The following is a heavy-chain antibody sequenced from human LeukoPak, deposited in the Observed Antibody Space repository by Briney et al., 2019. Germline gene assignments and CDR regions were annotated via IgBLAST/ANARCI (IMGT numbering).Heavy chain of an antibody. CDR3: AKDLSRDSSGLYFDY. CDR2: ISSSSSYI. CDR1: GFTSSGKT. V-gene: IGHV3-21*01. J-gene: IGHJ4*02. Sequence: GGSLRLSCAASGFTSSGKTRNGFGKAQGKGLKWFSSISSSSSYIYYADSVKGRFTISRDNAKNSLYLQMNSLRAEDTAVYYCAKDLSRDSSGLYFDYWGQGTLVTVSS. D-gene: IGHD6-19*01.